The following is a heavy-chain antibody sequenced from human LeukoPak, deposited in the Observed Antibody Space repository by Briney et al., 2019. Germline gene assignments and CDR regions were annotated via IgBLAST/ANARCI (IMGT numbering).Heavy chain of an antibody. V-gene: IGHV1-69*01. CDR2: IIPIFGTA. Sequence: GSSVKVSCKASGGTFSSYAISWVRQAPGQGLEWMGGIIPIFGTANYAQKFQGRVTITADESTSTAYMELSSLRSEDTAVYYCARVDTATGCFDYWGQGTLVTVSS. CDR3: ARVDTATGCFDY. J-gene: IGHJ4*02. D-gene: IGHD5-18*01. CDR1: GGTFSSYA.